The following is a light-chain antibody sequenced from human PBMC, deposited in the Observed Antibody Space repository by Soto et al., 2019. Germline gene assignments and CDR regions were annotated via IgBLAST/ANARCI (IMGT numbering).Light chain of an antibody. J-gene: IGKJ1*01. CDR3: QQYNEWPPVT. CDR2: GAS. Sequence: EIVMTQSPATLSVSPGERATLSCRASQSVSSNLAWYQQKPGQAPRLLIYGASTRATGIPARFSGSGSGTEYTLTISRLQSEDSAVYFYQQYNEWPPVTFGQGTKVEIK. V-gene: IGKV3-15*01. CDR1: QSVSSN.